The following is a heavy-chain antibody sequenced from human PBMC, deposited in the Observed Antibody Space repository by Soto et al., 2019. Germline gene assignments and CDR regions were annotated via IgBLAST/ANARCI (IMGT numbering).Heavy chain of an antibody. D-gene: IGHD6-19*01. Sequence: PGGSLRLSCAASGFTFDDYAMHWVRQAPGKGLEWVSGISWNSGSIGYADSVKGRFTISRDNAKNSLYLQMNSLRAEDTALYYCAKGTVGAVAGLFDYWGQGTLVTVSS. V-gene: IGHV3-9*01. CDR2: ISWNSGSI. J-gene: IGHJ4*02. CDR1: GFTFDDYA. CDR3: AKGTVGAVAGLFDY.